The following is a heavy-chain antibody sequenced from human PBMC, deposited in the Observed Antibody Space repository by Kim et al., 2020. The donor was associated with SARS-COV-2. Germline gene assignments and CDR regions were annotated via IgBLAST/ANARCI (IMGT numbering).Heavy chain of an antibody. J-gene: IGHJ4*02. D-gene: IGHD3-10*01. V-gene: IGHV1-69*13. CDR1: GGTFSTLG. Sequence: SVKVSCKASGGTFSTLGFGWVRQAPGQGLEWMGGIIPVLRTTHYAQRFQGRVRITADELTSTTYMELSRLRSEDTAIYYCVRDYYGSGSYLDYWGQGSLVTVSS. CDR3: VRDYYGSGSYLDY. CDR2: IIPVLRTT.